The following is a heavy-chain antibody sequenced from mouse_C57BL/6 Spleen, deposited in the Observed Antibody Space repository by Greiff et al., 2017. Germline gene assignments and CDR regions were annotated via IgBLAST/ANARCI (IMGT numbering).Heavy chain of an antibody. CDR3: ASVSGYYGGY. D-gene: IGHD2-3*01. Sequence: QVQLQQPGAELVRPGSSVKLSCKASGYTFTSYWMHWVKQRPIQGLEWIGNIDPSDSETHYNQKFKDKATLTVDKSSSTAYMQLSSLTSEDSAVYYCASVSGYYGGYWGQGTTLTVSS. CDR1: GYTFTSYW. V-gene: IGHV1-52*01. J-gene: IGHJ2*01. CDR2: IDPSDSET.